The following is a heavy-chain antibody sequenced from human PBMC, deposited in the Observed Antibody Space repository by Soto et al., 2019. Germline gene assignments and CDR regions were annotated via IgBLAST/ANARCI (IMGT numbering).Heavy chain of an antibody. D-gene: IGHD3-10*01. CDR3: ARLGPYGSETYSFRYNWFDP. J-gene: IGHJ5*02. Sequence: SLRLSCAASGFTFSNYGMHWLRQAPGKGLEWVASLAYDGTNKNYADSVKGRFTISRDNSKNTVYLQMNSLRGEDTAIYYCARLGPYGSETYSFRYNWFDPWGQGTLVTVSS. CDR1: GFTFSNYG. V-gene: IGHV3-30*03. CDR2: LAYDGTNK.